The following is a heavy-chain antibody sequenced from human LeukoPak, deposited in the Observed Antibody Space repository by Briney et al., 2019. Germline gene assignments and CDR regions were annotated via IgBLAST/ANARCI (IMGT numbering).Heavy chain of an antibody. CDR1: GYSFTSYW. CDR2: IYPGDSDT. J-gene: IGHJ6*03. CDR3: ARVLSGTYYYYYMDV. V-gene: IGHV5-51*01. D-gene: IGHD1-26*01. Sequence: GESLKISCKGSGYSFTSYWIGWVRQMPGKGLEWMGIIYPGDSDTRYSPSFQGQVTISADKSISTAYLQWSSLKASDTAMYYCARVLSGTYYYYYMDVWGKGTTVTVSS.